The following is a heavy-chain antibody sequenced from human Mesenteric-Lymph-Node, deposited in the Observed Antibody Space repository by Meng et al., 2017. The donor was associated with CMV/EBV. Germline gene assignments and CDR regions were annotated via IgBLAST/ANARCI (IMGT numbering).Heavy chain of an antibody. CDR3: AKDRSFQYNSSIPFDY. V-gene: IGHV3-30*02. Sequence: GESLKISCAASGFTFSSLGMHWVRQAPGKGLEWVAFIRYDGSNKYYEDSVKGRFTISRDNSKNTLYLQMNSLRAEDTTVYYCAKDRSFQYNSSIPFDYWGQGTLVTVSS. CDR1: GFTFSSLG. D-gene: IGHD6-6*01. J-gene: IGHJ4*02. CDR2: IRYDGSNK.